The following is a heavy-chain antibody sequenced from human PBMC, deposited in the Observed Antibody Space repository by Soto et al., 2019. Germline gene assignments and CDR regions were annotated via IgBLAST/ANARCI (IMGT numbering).Heavy chain of an antibody. Sequence: QVQLVQSGAEVKKPGASVKVSCKASGYTFTSYGISWVRQAPGQGLEWMGWISAYNGNTNYAQKLQGRVTMTTDTSTSNAYMELRSLRSDDTAVYYCARVEGTVAGILPYYYYGMDVWGQGTTVTVSS. CDR3: ARVEGTVAGILPYYYYGMDV. CDR1: GYTFTSYG. CDR2: ISAYNGNT. J-gene: IGHJ6*02. D-gene: IGHD6-19*01. V-gene: IGHV1-18*04.